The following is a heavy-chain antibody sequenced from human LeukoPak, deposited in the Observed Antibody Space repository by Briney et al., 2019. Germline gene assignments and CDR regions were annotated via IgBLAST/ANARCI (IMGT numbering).Heavy chain of an antibody. CDR1: GFTFSRFE. J-gene: IGHJ4*02. V-gene: IGHV3-48*03. D-gene: IGHD3-22*01. CDR3: AKRGVVIRVILVGFHKEAYYFDS. CDR2: ISEGGTTI. Sequence: GGSLRLSCAVSGFTFSRFEMAWVRQAPGKGLEWVSYISEGGTTIKDADSVKGRFTISRDNPKNTLYLQMNSLRAEDTAVYFCAKRGVVIRVILVGFHKEAYYFDSWGQGALVTVSS.